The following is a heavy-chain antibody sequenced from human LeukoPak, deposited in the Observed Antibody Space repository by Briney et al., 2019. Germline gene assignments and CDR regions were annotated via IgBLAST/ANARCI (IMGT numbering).Heavy chain of an antibody. CDR2: ISGSGGST. Sequence: GGSLRLSCAASGFTFRTYTKSGLRQAPGKGLEWVSGISGSGGSTDYADSVKGWFTISRDNSKNTLYLQMNSLRHEDTAVYYGAKHSATYYHIDYLGQGARVTVSS. V-gene: IGHV3-23*01. CDR1: GFTFRTYT. J-gene: IGHJ4*02. D-gene: IGHD2/OR15-2a*01. CDR3: AKHSATYYHIDY.